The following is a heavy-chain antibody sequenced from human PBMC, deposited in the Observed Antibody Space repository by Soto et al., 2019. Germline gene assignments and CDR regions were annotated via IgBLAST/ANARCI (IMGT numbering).Heavy chain of an antibody. V-gene: IGHV1-46*02. Sequence: ASVKVSCKPSGYTFNTYYLHWLRQAPGQALEWMGVIHPSGGGTTYAQKFLGRVTVTRDTSTTTVFMELSSLRSDDTAVYYCASGLSGDKVDQWGQGTLVTVSS. J-gene: IGHJ4*02. CDR2: IHPSGGGT. CDR3: ASGLSGDKVDQ. D-gene: IGHD2-21*01. CDR1: GYTFNTYY.